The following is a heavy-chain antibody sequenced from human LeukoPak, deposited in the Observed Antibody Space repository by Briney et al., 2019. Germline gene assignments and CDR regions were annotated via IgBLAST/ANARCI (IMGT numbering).Heavy chain of an antibody. CDR3: AKSHSVEQRGYFDY. CDR2: IANGGGST. V-gene: IGHV3-23*01. CDR1: RFTFSTYA. J-gene: IGHJ4*02. Sequence: GGSLGLPCAASRFTFSTYAMSWVRQAPGKGLEWISTIANGGGSTYYADSVKGRFTISRDNSKNTLYLQMNSLRAEDTAVYYCAKSHSVEQRGYFDYWGQGTLVTVSS. D-gene: IGHD1/OR15-1a*01.